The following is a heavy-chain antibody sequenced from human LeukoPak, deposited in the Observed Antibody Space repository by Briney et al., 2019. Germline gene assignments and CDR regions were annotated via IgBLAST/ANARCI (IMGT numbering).Heavy chain of an antibody. Sequence: GGSLRLSCAASGFTFSIYSMHWVRQAPGKGLVWVSRIKSDGSSTSYEDSVKGRFTISRDNAKNALYLQMNTLRAEDTAVYYCARDPHGGYSFWGQGTLVTVSS. D-gene: IGHD5-18*01. V-gene: IGHV3-74*01. CDR1: GFTFSIYS. J-gene: IGHJ4*02. CDR3: ARDPHGGYSF. CDR2: IKSDGSST.